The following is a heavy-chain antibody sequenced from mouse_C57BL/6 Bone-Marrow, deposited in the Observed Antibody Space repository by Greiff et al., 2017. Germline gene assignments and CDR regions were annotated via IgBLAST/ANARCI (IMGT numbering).Heavy chain of an antibody. V-gene: IGHV1-81*01. J-gene: IGHJ3*01. CDR3: AGCYYDYDGFAY. CDR2: IYPRSGNT. D-gene: IGHD2-4*01. CDR1: GYTFTSYG. Sequence: VQLKESGAELARPGASVKLSCKASGYTFTSYGISWVKQRTGQGLEWIGEIYPRSGNTYYNEKFKGKATLTADKSSSTAYMGLRSLTSEDAAVYFCAGCYYDYDGFAYWGKGTPVTVSA.